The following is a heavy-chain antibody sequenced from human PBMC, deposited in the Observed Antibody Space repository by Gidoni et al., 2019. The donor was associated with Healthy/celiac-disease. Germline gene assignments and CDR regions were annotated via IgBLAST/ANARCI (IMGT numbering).Heavy chain of an antibody. D-gene: IGHD6-13*01. CDR3: AREGSWHWYFDL. CDR1: GGSISSGRYY. CDR2: IYTSGST. J-gene: IGHJ2*01. V-gene: IGHV4-61*02. Sequence: QVQLQESGPGLVKPSQTLSLTCTVYGGSISSGRYYWSWIRQPAGKGLELIGRIYTSGSTNYNPSLKSRVTISVDTSKNQFSLKLSSVTAADTAVYYCAREGSWHWYFDLWGRGTLVTVSS.